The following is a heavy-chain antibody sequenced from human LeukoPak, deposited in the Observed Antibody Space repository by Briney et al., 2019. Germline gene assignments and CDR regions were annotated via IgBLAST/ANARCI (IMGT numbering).Heavy chain of an antibody. CDR2: IWYDGSNK. Sequence: QAGGSLRLSCAASGFTFSSYGMHWVRQAPGKGLEWVAVIWYDGSNKYYADSVKGRFTISRDNSKNTLYLQINSLRAEDTAVYYCARSGPLVVRGAQFDPWGQGTLVTVSS. J-gene: IGHJ5*02. CDR3: ARSGPLVVRGAQFDP. CDR1: GFTFSSYG. D-gene: IGHD3-10*01. V-gene: IGHV3-33*01.